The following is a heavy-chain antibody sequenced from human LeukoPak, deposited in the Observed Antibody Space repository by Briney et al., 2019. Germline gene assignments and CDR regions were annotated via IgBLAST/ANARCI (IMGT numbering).Heavy chain of an antibody. CDR2: TYTSGDT. V-gene: IGHV4-4*09. J-gene: IGHJ4*02. CDR3: ARTARVFDY. Sequence: PSETLSLTCTVSGYSITSVYWSWIRQPPGKGLEVIGYTYTSGDTNYNHSLRSRVTMSLDASKNEVSLKMSSVTAADTAVYYCARTARVFDYWGQGILVTVSS. CDR1: GYSITSVY.